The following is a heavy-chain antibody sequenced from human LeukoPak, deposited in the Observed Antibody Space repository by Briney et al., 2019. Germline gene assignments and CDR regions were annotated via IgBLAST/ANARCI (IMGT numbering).Heavy chain of an antibody. CDR1: GFAVSSNY. V-gene: IGHV3-53*01. Sequence: GGSLRLSCAASGFAVSSNYMSRVRQAPGKGLEWVSVIYSGGSTYYADSVKGRFTISRDNSKNTLYLQMNSLRAEDTAVYYCARVPIVSSSGYYYDYWGQGTLVTVSS. J-gene: IGHJ4*02. CDR2: IYSGGST. D-gene: IGHD3-22*01. CDR3: ARVPIVSSSGYYYDY.